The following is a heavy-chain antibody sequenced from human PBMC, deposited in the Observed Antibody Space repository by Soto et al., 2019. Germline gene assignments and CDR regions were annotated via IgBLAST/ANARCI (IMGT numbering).Heavy chain of an antibody. CDR3: ARDSNRSSDY. CDR1: GFTFSGYN. CDR2: IKSDISGI. J-gene: IGHJ4*02. V-gene: IGHV3-48*02. Sequence: EVQLVESGGGLVQPGGSLRLSCAASGFTFSGYNINWVRQAPGKGLEWISCIKSDISGIWYADSVKGGFTMSRDNAKNSLYFQFNSLREGDTSVYLCARDSNRSSDYLGQGTLVAVSS.